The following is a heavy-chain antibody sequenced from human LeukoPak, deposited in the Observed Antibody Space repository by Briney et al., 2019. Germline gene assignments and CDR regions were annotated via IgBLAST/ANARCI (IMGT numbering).Heavy chain of an antibody. CDR1: GYTFTSFY. CDR2: INPSGGST. J-gene: IGHJ3*02. D-gene: IGHD1-26*01. V-gene: IGHV1-46*01. Sequence: ASVKVSCKASGYTFTSFYMHWVRQAPGQGLEWMGIINPSGGSTSYAQKFQGRVTMTRDTSTSTVYMELSSLRSEDTAVYYCARGRSGDNRYSGSYYAFDIWGQGTMVTVSS. CDR3: ARGRSGDNRYSGSYYAFDI.